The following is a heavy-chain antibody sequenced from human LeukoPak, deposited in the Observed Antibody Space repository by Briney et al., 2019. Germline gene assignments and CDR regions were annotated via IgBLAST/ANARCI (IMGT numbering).Heavy chain of an antibody. J-gene: IGHJ4*02. D-gene: IGHD6-6*01. CDR1: GFTFSSYA. CDR3: AKDSRIARRSYYFDY. V-gene: IGHV3-23*01. Sequence: GGSLRLSCAASGFTFSSYAMSWVRQAPGKGLEWVSAISGSGGSTYYADSVKGRFTISRDNSKNTLYLQMNSLRAEDTAVYYCAKDSRIARRSYYFDYWGQGTLVTVSS. CDR2: ISGSGGST.